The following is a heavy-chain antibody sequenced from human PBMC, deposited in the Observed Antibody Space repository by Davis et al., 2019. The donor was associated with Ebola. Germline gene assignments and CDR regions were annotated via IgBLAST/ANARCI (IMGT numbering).Heavy chain of an antibody. J-gene: IGHJ4*02. Sequence: GESLKISCAASGFTFRTYGMHWVRQAPGKGLEWVAVISYDGNNKNYTDSVKGRFTISRDNSKSTLSLQMNSLRAEDTAVYFCARGVAVGRFYFEYWGQGTLVTVSS. D-gene: IGHD6-19*01. CDR2: ISYDGNNK. CDR3: ARGVAVGRFYFEY. V-gene: IGHV3-30*03. CDR1: GFTFRTYG.